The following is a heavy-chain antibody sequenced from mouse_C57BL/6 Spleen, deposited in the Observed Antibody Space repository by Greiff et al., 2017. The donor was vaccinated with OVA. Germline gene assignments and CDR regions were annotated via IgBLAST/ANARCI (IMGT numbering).Heavy chain of an antibody. CDR3: ARYGLYGSSYNWYFDV. V-gene: IGHV3-8*01. J-gene: IGHJ1*03. CDR1: GYSITSDY. Sequence: EVKLVESGPGLAKPSQTLSLTCSVTGYSITSDYWNWIRKFPGNKLEYMGYISYSGSTYYNPSLKSRISITRDTSKNQYYLQLNSVTTEDTATYYCARYGLYGSSYNWYFDVWGTGTTVTVSS. D-gene: IGHD1-1*01. CDR2: ISYSGST.